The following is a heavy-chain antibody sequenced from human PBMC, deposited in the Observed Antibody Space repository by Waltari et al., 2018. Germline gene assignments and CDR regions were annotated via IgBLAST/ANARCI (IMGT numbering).Heavy chain of an antibody. J-gene: IGHJ6*04. Sequence: EVQLVQSGAEVKKTGESLKISCKGSGYSFTSYWIGWVRQMPGKVLGWMGIIDPDDSDTRYSPSLQGQVTISADKSISTAYLQWSSLKASDTAMYYCARRVEANNWFDPWGKGTTVTVSS. D-gene: IGHD1-20*01. CDR1: GYSFTSYW. CDR3: ARRVEANNWFDP. CDR2: IDPDDSDT. V-gene: IGHV5-51*03.